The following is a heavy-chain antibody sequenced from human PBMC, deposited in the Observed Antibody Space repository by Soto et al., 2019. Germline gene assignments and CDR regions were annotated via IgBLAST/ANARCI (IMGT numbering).Heavy chain of an antibody. V-gene: IGHV1-8*01. D-gene: IGHD2-2*01. Sequence: QVQLVQSGAEVKKPGASVKVSCKASGYTFTSYDINWVRQATGQGLEWMGWMNPNSGNTGYAQKFQGRVTMTRNTSMRTAYMELSSLRSEDTAVYYCARGRGYQLLFPYAFDIWGQGTMVTVSS. CDR2: MNPNSGNT. CDR1: GYTFTSYD. CDR3: ARGRGYQLLFPYAFDI. J-gene: IGHJ3*02.